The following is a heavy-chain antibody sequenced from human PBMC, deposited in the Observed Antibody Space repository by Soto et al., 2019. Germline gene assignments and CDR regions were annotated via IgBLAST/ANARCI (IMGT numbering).Heavy chain of an antibody. CDR1: GFTFSSYS. D-gene: IGHD3-10*01. J-gene: IGHJ5*02. CDR3: AKVGYYGSGSLGFDP. CDR2: ISSSSSYI. V-gene: IGHV3-21*01. Sequence: PGGSLRLSCAASGFTFSSYSMNWVRQAPGKGLEWVSSISSSSSYIYYADSVKGRFTISRDNAKNSLYLQMNSLRVEDTAVYYYAKVGYYGSGSLGFDPWGQGTLVTLSS.